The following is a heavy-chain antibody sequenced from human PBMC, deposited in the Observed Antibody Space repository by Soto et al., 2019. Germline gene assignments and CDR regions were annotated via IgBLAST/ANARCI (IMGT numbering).Heavy chain of an antibody. D-gene: IGHD5-18*01. V-gene: IGHV4-61*01. CDR3: ARDLLSQLPIGRGYIYVGQGWFDP. CDR2: FYYSWIT. CDR1: GGSVSSGNYF. Sequence: PSETLSLTCTVSGGSVSSGNYFWSWIRQPPGKALEWIGHFYYSWITHYTPSLRSRFTISFDTSKIRFSLRLSSLTAADTALYYCARDLLSQLPIGRGYIYVGQGWFDPWGQGTLVTVSS. J-gene: IGHJ5*02.